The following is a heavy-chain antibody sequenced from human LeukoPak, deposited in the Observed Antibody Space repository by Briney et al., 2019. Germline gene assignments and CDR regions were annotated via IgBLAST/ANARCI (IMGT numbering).Heavy chain of an antibody. CDR1: GFTFSSYT. J-gene: IGHJ4*02. V-gene: IGHV3-21*01. Sequence: GGSLRLSCAASGFTFSSYTMSWVREAPGKGLERVSSISSSINYIYHADSVKGRFTISRDDAQNSVYLQMNSLKDEDTAVYYCARSRTSSPYDKNLNFWGQGTLVIVSS. CDR3: ARSRTSSPYDKNLNF. CDR2: ISSSINYI. D-gene: IGHD1-14*01.